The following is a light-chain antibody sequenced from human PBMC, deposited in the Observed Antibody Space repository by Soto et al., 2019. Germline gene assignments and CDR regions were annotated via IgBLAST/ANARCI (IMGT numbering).Light chain of an antibody. J-gene: IGKJ1*01. V-gene: IGKV1-6*01. Sequence: AIQMTQSPSSLSASVGDRVTITCRASQGIRNDLGWYQQKPGKAPKLLIYAASSLQSGVPSRFSGSGSATDFPLPISSLQPEDFANYYCLQDYNYPRTFGKGTKVKIK. CDR2: AAS. CDR1: QGIRND. CDR3: LQDYNYPRT.